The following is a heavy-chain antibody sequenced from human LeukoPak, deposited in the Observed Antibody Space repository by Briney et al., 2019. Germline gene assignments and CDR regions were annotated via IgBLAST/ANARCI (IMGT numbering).Heavy chain of an antibody. D-gene: IGHD3-9*01. CDR3: ARDRVSLTTQGGFDY. J-gene: IGHJ4*02. CDR2: ISSSSSYI. Sequence: GGSLRLSCAASGFTFSNYAMRWVRQAPGKGLEWVSSISSSSSYIYYADSVKGRFTISRDNAKNSLYLQMNSLRAEDTAVYYCARDRVSLTTQGGFDYWGQGTLVTVSS. CDR1: GFTFSNYA. V-gene: IGHV3-21*01.